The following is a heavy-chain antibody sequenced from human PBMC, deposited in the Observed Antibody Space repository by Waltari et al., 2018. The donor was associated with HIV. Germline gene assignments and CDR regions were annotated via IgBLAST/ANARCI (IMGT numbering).Heavy chain of an antibody. V-gene: IGHV4-39*07. Sequence: HLQLRESGPGLVRPSETLSLTCPVSGSYIRSGDYYWAWIRQPPGKGLEWIASLSYGGSSYYKAYLRSRVTTSVLTSRNQFSLNLTSVTAADSAVYYCARAGVETAILFDTWGQGSLVTVSS. D-gene: IGHD2-21*02. J-gene: IGHJ5*02. CDR1: GSYIRSGDYY. CDR2: LSYGGSS. CDR3: ARAGVETAILFDT.